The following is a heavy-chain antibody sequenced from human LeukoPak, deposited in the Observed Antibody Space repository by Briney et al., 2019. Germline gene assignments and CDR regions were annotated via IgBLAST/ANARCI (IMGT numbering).Heavy chain of an antibody. CDR2: IYYSGST. Sequence: KPSETLSLTCTVSGVSISSYYWSWIRQPPGKGLECVAYIYYSGSTNYNPSLTSRVTISVDTSKNQFSLKLSSVTAADTAVYYCASSPRVDTAMVLFDPWGQGTLVTVSS. CDR3: ASSPRVDTAMVLFDP. J-gene: IGHJ5*02. V-gene: IGHV4-59*01. D-gene: IGHD5-18*01. CDR1: GVSISSYY.